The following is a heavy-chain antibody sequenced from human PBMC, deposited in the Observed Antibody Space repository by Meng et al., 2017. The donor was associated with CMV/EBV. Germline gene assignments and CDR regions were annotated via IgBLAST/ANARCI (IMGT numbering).Heavy chain of an antibody. J-gene: IGHJ5*02. CDR3: ARGVGGWFDP. CDR2: INHSGST. CDR1: GGAFIGFY. Sequence: VQLQQWGAGLFKPSETLSLPCAVYGGAFIGFYWSWIRQPPGKGLEWIGEINHSGSTNYNPSLKSRVTISVDTSKNQFSLKLSSVTAADTAVYYCARGVGGWFDPWGQGTLVTVSS. V-gene: IGHV4-34*02. D-gene: IGHD1-26*01.